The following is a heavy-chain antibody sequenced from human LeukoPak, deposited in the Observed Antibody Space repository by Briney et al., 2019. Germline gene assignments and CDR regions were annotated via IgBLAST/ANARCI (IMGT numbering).Heavy chain of an antibody. Sequence: SQTLSLTCAISGDSVSTNSVGWNWIRQSPSRGLEWLGRTYYRSKWYTHYAASVKSRIIINADTSKNQISLKLRSVTAADTAVYYCARVDYGDYNWFDPWGQGTQVTVSS. D-gene: IGHD4-17*01. J-gene: IGHJ5*02. V-gene: IGHV6-1*01. CDR3: ARVDYGDYNWFDP. CDR2: TYYRSKWYT. CDR1: GDSVSTNSVG.